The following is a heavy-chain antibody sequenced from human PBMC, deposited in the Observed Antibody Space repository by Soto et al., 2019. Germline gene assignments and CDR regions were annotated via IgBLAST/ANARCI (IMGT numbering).Heavy chain of an antibody. Sequence: EVQLVESGGGLVKPGGSLRLSCAASGFTFSNAWMNWVRQAPGKGLEWVGRIKSKTDGGTTDYAAPVKGRFTISRDDSKNTLYLQMNSLKTEDTAVYYCTTSSPGIQLWFFAFDIWGQGTMVTVSS. CDR1: GFTFSNAW. CDR2: IKSKTDGGTT. CDR3: TTSSPGIQLWFFAFDI. V-gene: IGHV3-15*07. J-gene: IGHJ3*02. D-gene: IGHD5-18*01.